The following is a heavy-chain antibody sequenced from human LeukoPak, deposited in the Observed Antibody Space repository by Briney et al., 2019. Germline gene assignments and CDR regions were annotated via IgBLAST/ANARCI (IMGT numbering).Heavy chain of an antibody. Sequence: SETLSLTCTVSGGSISSDYWSWIRQPPGKGLEWIGYIYYSGSTNYNPSLKSRVTISVDTSKNQFSLKLSSVTAADTAVYYCARDVSGILDYWGQGTLVTVSS. CDR3: ARDVSGILDY. D-gene: IGHD5-18*01. V-gene: IGHV4-59*01. CDR1: GGSISSDY. J-gene: IGHJ4*02. CDR2: IYYSGST.